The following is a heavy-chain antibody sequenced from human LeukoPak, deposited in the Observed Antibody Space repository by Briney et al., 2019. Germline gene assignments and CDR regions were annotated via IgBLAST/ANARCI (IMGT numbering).Heavy chain of an antibody. J-gene: IGHJ4*02. CDR3: ARVGSSFDLAY. CDR2: IYSGDST. D-gene: IGHD3-10*01. Sequence: GGSLRLSCAASDFTVRSNYMSWVRQAPGKGLEWVSLIYSGDSTNYADSVRGRFTISRDNSKKTLYLQMNSLRAEDPDVYYCARVGSSFDLAYWGQGSLVTVSS. CDR1: DFTVRSNY. V-gene: IGHV3-53*01.